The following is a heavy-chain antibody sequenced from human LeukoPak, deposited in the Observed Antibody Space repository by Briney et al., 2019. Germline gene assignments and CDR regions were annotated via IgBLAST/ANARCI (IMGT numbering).Heavy chain of an antibody. CDR2: VAYSGAT. CDR3: ARTVSGYYFNA. V-gene: IGHV4-59*01. J-gene: IGHJ5*02. CDR1: SGSINGFY. D-gene: IGHD5-12*01. Sequence: SETLSLTCTVSSGSINGFYWSWIRQPPGKRLEWIGYVAYSGATNCNLSFKSRVTISLDTSKTQFSLKLSSVTAADTAFYYCARTVSGYYFNAWGPGTLVTVSS.